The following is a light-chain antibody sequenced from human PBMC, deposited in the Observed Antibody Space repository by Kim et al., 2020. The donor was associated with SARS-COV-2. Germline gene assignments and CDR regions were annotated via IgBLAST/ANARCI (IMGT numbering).Light chain of an antibody. CDR3: ATWDDSLRGGV. CDR2: RNT. J-gene: IGLJ3*02. CDR1: NSNIGNNY. V-gene: IGLV1-47*01. Sequence: GQTVSISCSGSNSNIGNNYVYGYQQVPGSAPKLIVFRNTERPSGVPDRFSGSKSGTSASLAISGLRSDDEADYYCATWDDSLRGGVFGGGTQLTVL.